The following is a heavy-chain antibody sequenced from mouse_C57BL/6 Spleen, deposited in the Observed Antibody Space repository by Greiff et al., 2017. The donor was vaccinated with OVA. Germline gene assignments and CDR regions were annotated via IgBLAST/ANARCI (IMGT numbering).Heavy chain of an antibody. J-gene: IGHJ4*01. V-gene: IGHV1-59*01. CDR1: GYTFTSYW. D-gene: IGHD3-1*01. CDR2: IDPSDSYT. CDR3: GEGANYYAMDY. Sequence: VKLQQPGAELVRPGTSVKLSCKASGYTFTSYWMHWVKQRPGQGLEWIGVIDPSDSYTNYNQKFKGKATLTVDTSSSTAYMQLSSLTSEDSAVYYCGEGANYYAMDYWGQGTSVTVSS.